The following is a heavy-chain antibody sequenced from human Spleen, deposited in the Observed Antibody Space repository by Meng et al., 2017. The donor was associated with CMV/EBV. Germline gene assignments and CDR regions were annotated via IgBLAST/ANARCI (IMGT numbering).Heavy chain of an antibody. J-gene: IGHJ4*02. Sequence: SRCRCYWAWFRLPPGPGLHLVGGISESRRTYQNPSLKRRFTLSVDTSKNQLSLRLSSVAATDTAVYFCAREIPSWHYEPPAPNFDHWGQGTLVTVSS. CDR3: AREIPSWHYEPPAPNFDH. V-gene: IGHV4-39*02. CDR1: SRCRCY. CDR2: ISESRRT. D-gene: IGHD1-7*01.